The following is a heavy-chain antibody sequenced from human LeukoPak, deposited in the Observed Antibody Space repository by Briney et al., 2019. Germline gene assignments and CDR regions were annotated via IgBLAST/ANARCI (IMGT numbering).Heavy chain of an antibody. V-gene: IGHV3-7*01. CDR1: GFTFSTSW. CDR2: IDKHGNGK. J-gene: IGHJ4*02. D-gene: IGHD1-26*01. Sequence: GGSLRLSCVASGFTFSTSWVTWVRQAPGTGLEWVANIDKHGNGKYYVDSVKGRFAISRDYASNSVFLQMDSLRAEDTSVYYCARDAGWGYYDLWGQGTPVTVYS. CDR3: ARDAGWGYYDL.